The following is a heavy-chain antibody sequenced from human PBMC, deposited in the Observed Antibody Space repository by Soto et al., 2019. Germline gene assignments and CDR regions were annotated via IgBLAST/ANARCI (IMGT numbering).Heavy chain of an antibody. CDR1: GFTFTNAW. Sequence: EVQLVESGGAWVNPGGSLRLSCVGSGFTFTNAWMTWVRKAPGKGLEWVGRIKSKTDGGTIDYAAPVKDRFIISRDDSKKMVYLEMTSLKTEDTAVYFCTLRDYWGQGTLVTVAS. J-gene: IGHJ4*02. V-gene: IGHV3-15*07. CDR2: IKSKTDGGTI. D-gene: IGHD5-12*01. CDR3: TLRDY.